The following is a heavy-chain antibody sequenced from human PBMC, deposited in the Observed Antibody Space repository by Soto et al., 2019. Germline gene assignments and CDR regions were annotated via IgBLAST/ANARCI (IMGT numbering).Heavy chain of an antibody. J-gene: IGHJ6*02. Sequence: PSETLSLTCTVSGGSISSSSYYWGWIRQPPGKGLEWIGSIYYSGSTYYNPSLKSRVTISVDTSKNQFSLKLSSVTAADTAVYYCARKTLWFGETTPPGNYYGMDVWGQGTTVTVSS. V-gene: IGHV4-39*01. D-gene: IGHD3-10*01. CDR1: GGSISSSSYY. CDR3: ARKTLWFGETTPPGNYYGMDV. CDR2: IYYSGST.